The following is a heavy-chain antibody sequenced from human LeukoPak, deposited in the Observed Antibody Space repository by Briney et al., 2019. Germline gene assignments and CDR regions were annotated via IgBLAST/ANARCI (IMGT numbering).Heavy chain of an antibody. Sequence: PGGSLRLSCAASGFTFSSYSMNWVRQAPGKGLEWVSSISSSSSYIYYADSVKGRFTISRDNAKNSLYLQMNSLRAEDTAVYYCARDYGRCWYSIRHWGQGTLVTVSS. J-gene: IGHJ1*01. V-gene: IGHV3-21*01. CDR1: GFTFSSYS. CDR2: ISSSSSYI. D-gene: IGHD6-13*01. CDR3: ARDYGRCWYSIRH.